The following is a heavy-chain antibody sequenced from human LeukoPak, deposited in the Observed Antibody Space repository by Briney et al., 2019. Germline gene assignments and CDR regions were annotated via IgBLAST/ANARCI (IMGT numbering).Heavy chain of an antibody. D-gene: IGHD6-19*01. CDR3: AKGRLSGVVVAGYGMDV. V-gene: IGHV3-53*05. CDR1: GFTVGSNT. Sequence: GGSLRLSCAASGFTVGSNTMSWVRQAPGKGLEWVSIIYSGGSTSYADSVKGRFTISRDNSKNTLYLQMGSLRAEDMAVYYCAKGRLSGVVVAGYGMDVWGQGTTITVSS. CDR2: IYSGGST. J-gene: IGHJ6*02.